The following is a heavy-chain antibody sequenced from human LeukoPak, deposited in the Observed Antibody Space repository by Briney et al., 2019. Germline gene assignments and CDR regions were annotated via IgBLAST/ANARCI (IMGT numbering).Heavy chain of an antibody. CDR3: ARGGVTAGLDY. J-gene: IGHJ4*02. Sequence: GGSLRLSCAASGFTFSDYAMNWVRQAPGKGLVWVARINSDGSSTNYADSVRGRFTISRDNAKNTLWLQMNSLRAEDTAVYYCARGGVTAGLDYWGQGTLVTVSS. CDR1: GFTFSDYA. CDR2: INSDGSST. V-gene: IGHV3-74*01. D-gene: IGHD2-2*01.